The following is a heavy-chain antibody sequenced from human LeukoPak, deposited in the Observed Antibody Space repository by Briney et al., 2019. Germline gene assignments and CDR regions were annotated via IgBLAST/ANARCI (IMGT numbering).Heavy chain of an antibody. CDR1: GFTFSSYA. J-gene: IGHJ6*02. CDR3: AKGPNYYYYGMDV. V-gene: IGHV3-23*01. Sequence: PGGSLRLSGAVSGFTFSSYAMSWVRQAPGKGLEWVSGISGSGGSTYYADSVKGRFTISRDNSKKTLYLQMNSLRAEDTAVYYCAKGPNYYYYGMDVWGQGTTVTVSS. CDR2: ISGSGGST.